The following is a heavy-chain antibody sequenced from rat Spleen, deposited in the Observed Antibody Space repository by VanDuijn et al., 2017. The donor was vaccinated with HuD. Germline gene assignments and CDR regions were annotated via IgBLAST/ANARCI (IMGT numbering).Heavy chain of an antibody. D-gene: IGHD1-11*01. CDR3: ARLGINYGGYSLYYYVMDA. V-gene: IGHV3-3*01. J-gene: IGHJ4*01. CDR2: INSAGST. CDR1: GYSITSSYR. Sequence: EVQLQESGPGLVKPSQSLSLTCSVTGYSITSSYRWNWIRKFPGNKLEWMGYINSAGSTNYNPSLKSRISITRDTSKNQFFLQVNSVTTEDTATYYCARLGINYGGYSLYYYVMDAWGQGASVTVSS.